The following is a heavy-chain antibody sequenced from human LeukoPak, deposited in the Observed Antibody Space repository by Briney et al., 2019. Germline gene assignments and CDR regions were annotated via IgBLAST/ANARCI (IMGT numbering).Heavy chain of an antibody. CDR1: GGTFSNYA. CDR3: ASTDYYDSRGYGGSFAI. CDR2: IIPVFDTP. V-gene: IGHV1-69*13. J-gene: IGHJ3*02. Sequence: ASVKVSCKTSGGTFSNYAISWVRQAPGQGLEWIGGIIPVFDTPIYAQNFQGRVTITADESTSTVYMELSSLRSEDTAVYFCASTDYYDSRGYGGSFAIWGQGTMVTVSS. D-gene: IGHD3-22*01.